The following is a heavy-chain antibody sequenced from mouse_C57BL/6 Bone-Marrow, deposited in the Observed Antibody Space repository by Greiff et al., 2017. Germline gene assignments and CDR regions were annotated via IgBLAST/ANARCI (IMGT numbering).Heavy chain of an antibody. CDR1: GYTFTSYW. CDR3: ARDMGDY. CDR2: IYPSDSET. V-gene: IGHV1-52*01. Sequence: QVQLQQPGAELVRPGSSVKLSCKASGYTFTSYWMHWVKQRPIQGLEWIGNIYPSDSETHYNQRFKDKATLTVDKSSSTAYMQLSSLTSEDSAVYYSARDMGDYWGQGTTLTVSS. J-gene: IGHJ2*01.